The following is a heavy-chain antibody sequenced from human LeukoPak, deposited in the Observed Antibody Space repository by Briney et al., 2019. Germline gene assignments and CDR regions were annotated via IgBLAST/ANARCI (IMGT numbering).Heavy chain of an antibody. D-gene: IGHD3-16*02. V-gene: IGHV1-69*02. CDR1: GGTFSSYT. Sequence: ASVKVSCKASGGTFSSYTISWVRQAPGQGLEWMGRIIPILGIANYAQKFQGRVTITADKSTSTAYMELSSLRSEDTAVYYCARVYDYVWGSYRSDYWGQGTLVTVSS. CDR3: ARVYDYVWGSYRSDY. CDR2: IIPILGIA. J-gene: IGHJ4*02.